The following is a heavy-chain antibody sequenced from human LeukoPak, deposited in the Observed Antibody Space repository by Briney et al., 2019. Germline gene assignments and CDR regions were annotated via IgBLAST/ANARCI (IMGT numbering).Heavy chain of an antibody. CDR3: ARGLYYYGSGSYFPDY. CDR1: GYTFSGFY. D-gene: IGHD3-10*01. V-gene: IGHV1-2*02. J-gene: IGHJ4*02. Sequence: ASVKVSCKASGYTFSGFYIHWVRQAPGQGLEWMGWINPNSGVTNYAQKFQGRVTMTRGTSISTAYMELSRLRSDDTAVYYCARGLYYYGSGSYFPDYWGQGTLVTVSS. CDR2: INPNSGVT.